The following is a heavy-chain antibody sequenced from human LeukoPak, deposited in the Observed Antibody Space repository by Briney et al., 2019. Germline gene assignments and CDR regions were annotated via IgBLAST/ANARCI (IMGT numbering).Heavy chain of an antibody. CDR3: ARESYVPATALIPYYFDY. V-gene: IGHV4-38-2*02. CDR2: IYHSGST. J-gene: IGHJ4*02. D-gene: IGHD3-16*01. CDR1: GYSMSSGYY. Sequence: SETLSLTCTVSGYSMSSGYYWGWIRQPPGKGLEWIGSIYHSGSTYYNPSLKSRVTISVDTSKNQFSLKLSSVTAADTAVYYCARESYVPATALIPYYFDYWGQGTLVTVSS.